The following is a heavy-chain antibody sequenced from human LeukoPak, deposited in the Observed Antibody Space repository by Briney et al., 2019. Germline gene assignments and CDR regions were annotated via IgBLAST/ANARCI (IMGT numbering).Heavy chain of an antibody. CDR2: IKQDGSER. Sequence: GGSLRLSCAVSGFTFTTYQMSWVRQPPGKGLEWVANIKQDGSERYYVDSVKGRFTISRDNAKNSLYLQMNSLRAEDTAVYYCARDFIPTPQYYYDSSGYSDYWGQGTLVTVSS. CDR1: GFTFTTYQ. J-gene: IGHJ4*02. D-gene: IGHD3-22*01. CDR3: ARDFIPTPQYYYDSSGYSDY. V-gene: IGHV3-7*01.